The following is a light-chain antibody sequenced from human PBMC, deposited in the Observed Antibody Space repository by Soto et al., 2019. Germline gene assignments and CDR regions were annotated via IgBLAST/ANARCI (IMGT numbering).Light chain of an antibody. V-gene: IGLV2-14*01. CDR1: NSDIGGYNY. CDR2: EVS. CDR3: STYTITSTRV. Sequence: QSALTQPASVSGSPGQSITISCTRTNSDIGGYNYVSWYQQYPGKAPKLIIFEVSHRPSGVSNRFSGSKSGNTASLTISGLQAEDEADYYCSTYTITSTRVFGGGTKVTVL. J-gene: IGLJ3*02.